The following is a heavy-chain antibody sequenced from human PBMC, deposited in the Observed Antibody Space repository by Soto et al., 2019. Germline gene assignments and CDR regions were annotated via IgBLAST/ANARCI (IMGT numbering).Heavy chain of an antibody. CDR1: GFTFSSYW. CDR2: IKYDGSEK. Sequence: GGSLRLSCAASGFTFSSYWMSWVRQAPGRGLEWMANIKYDGSEKYYVDSMKGRLTISRDNAKNSLCLQMNSLRAEDTAVYYCASSPHKDSRPDYWGQGTLVTVSS. D-gene: IGHD3-22*01. J-gene: IGHJ4*02. V-gene: IGHV3-7*03. CDR3: ASSPHKDSRPDY.